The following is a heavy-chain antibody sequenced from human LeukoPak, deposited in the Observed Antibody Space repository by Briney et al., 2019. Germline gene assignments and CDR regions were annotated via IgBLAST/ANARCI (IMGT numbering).Heavy chain of an antibody. CDR3: ASGYNYGFNPPYYFDY. CDR1: GYTFTSYG. J-gene: IGHJ4*02. D-gene: IGHD5-18*01. Sequence: ASVKVSCKASGYTFTSYGISWVRQAPGQGLEWMGWISAYNGNTNYAQKLQGRVTMTTDTSTSTAYMELRSLRSDDTAVYYCASGYNYGFNPPYYFDYWGQGTLVTVSS. V-gene: IGHV1-18*01. CDR2: ISAYNGNT.